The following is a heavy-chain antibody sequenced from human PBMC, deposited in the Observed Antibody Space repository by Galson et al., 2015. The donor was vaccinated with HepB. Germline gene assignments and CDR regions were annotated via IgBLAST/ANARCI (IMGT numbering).Heavy chain of an antibody. D-gene: IGHD2-2*02. CDR1: GFTFSSYG. CDR2: ISYDGSNK. CDR3: AKEQGLRDRCSSTSCYSRPGLYYYYGMDV. Sequence: SLRLSCAASGFTFSSYGMHWVRQAPGKGLEWVAVISYDGSNKYYADSVKGRFTISRDNTKNTLYLQMNSLRAEDTAVYYCAKEQGLRDRCSSTSCYSRPGLYYYYGMDVWGQGTTVTVSS. V-gene: IGHV3-30*18. J-gene: IGHJ6*02.